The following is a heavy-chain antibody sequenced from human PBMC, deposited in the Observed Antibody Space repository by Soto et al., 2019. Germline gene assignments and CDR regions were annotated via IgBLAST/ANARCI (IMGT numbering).Heavy chain of an antibody. V-gene: IGHV1-2*04. CDR3: AREADGLDV. Sequence: ASVKVSCKAFGYTFVGYSMHWVRQAPGQGLEWMGWINPNSGAAYYAQKFQGWVTLTRDTSVSTVYMEVNRLRSNDTAVFYCAREADGLDVWGQGTTVTVSS. J-gene: IGHJ6*02. CDR2: INPNSGAA. CDR1: GYTFVGYS. D-gene: IGHD6-19*01.